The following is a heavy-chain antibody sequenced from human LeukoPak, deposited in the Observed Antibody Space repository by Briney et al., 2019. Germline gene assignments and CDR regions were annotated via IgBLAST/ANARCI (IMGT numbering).Heavy chain of an antibody. CDR1: GGSISSSSYY. V-gene: IGHV4-39*01. CDR3: ASMGVDTTMVTPEYFQH. D-gene: IGHD5-18*01. J-gene: IGHJ1*01. Sequence: SETLSLTCTVSGGSISSSSYYWGWIRQPPGKGLEWIGTIYYSGSTYYNPSLKSRVTISVDTSKKQFSLKLSSVTAADTAVYYCASMGVDTTMVTPEYFQHWGQGTLVTVSS. CDR2: IYYSGST.